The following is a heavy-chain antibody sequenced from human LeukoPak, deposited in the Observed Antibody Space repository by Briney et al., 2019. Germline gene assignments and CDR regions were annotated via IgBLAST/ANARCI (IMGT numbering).Heavy chain of an antibody. CDR1: GGSISSYY. D-gene: IGHD3-10*01. CDR3: ARLYGSGNYLYYFDY. V-gene: IGHV4-59*01. CDR2: IYYSRST. Sequence: PSETLSLTCTVSGGSISSYYWSWIRQPPGKGLEWIGYIYYSRSTNFNPSLKSRVTISVDTSKNQFSLRLSSVTAADTAVYHCARLYGSGNYLYYFDYWGQGTLVTVSS. J-gene: IGHJ4*02.